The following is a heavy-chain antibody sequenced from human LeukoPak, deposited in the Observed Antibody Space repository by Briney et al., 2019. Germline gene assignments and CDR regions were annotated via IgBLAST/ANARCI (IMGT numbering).Heavy chain of an antibody. Sequence: ASVKVSCKASGYTFTSYAMHWVRQAPGQRLEWMGWINAGNGNTKYSQKFQGRVTITRDTSASTAYMELSGLRSEDTAVYYCARKGSSVAGLDYWGQGTLVTVSS. J-gene: IGHJ4*02. CDR2: INAGNGNT. CDR1: GYTFTSYA. V-gene: IGHV1-3*01. D-gene: IGHD6-19*01. CDR3: ARKGSSVAGLDY.